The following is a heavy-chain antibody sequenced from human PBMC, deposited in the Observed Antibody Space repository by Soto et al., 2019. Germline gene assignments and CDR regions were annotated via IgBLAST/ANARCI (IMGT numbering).Heavy chain of an antibody. CDR1: GFTFDDYT. D-gene: IGHD5-12*01. V-gene: IGHV3-43*01. Sequence: GSLRFSCAASGFTFDDYTMHWVRQAPGKGLEWVSLISWDGGSTYYADSVKGRFTISRDNSKNSLYLQMNSLRTEDTALYYCAKDEGVEWLQFDYWGQGTLVTVSS. CDR3: AKDEGVEWLQFDY. J-gene: IGHJ4*02. CDR2: ISWDGGST.